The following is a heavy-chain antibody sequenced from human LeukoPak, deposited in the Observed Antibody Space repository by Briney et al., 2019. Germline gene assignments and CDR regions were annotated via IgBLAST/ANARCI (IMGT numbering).Heavy chain of an antibody. CDR3: AREGAVAVFDY. CDR2: IKQDGSEK. J-gene: IGHJ4*02. D-gene: IGHD6-19*01. V-gene: IGHV3-7*05. Sequence: PGRSLRLSCSASGXTFSSYWMSWVRQAPGKGLEWVANIKQDGSEKYYVDSVKGRFTISRDNAKNSLYLQMNSLRAEDTAVYYCAREGAVAVFDYWGQGTLVTVSS. CDR1: GXTFSSYW.